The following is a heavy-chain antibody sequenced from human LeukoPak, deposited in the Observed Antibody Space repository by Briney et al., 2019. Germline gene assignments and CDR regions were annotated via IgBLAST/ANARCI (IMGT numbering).Heavy chain of an antibody. CDR3: ARDFFHGHCSGLTCFLLDS. V-gene: IGHV1-18*01. D-gene: IGHD2-15*01. CDR2: ITAHYGNT. CDR1: GYTFTSYG. J-gene: IGHJ4*02. Sequence: ASVEVSCKASGYTFTSYGITWVRQAPGQGLEWMGWITAHYGNTNYAQKFQGRLTMTTDTSTNTAYMELRSLRPDDTAVYFCARDFFHGHCSGLTCFLLDSWGQGSLVTVSS.